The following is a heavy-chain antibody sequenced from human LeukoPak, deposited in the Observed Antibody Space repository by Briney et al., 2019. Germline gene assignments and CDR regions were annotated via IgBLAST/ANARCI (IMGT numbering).Heavy chain of an antibody. Sequence: SGTLSLTCAVSGGYISSIHWWSWVRQPPGKGLEWIGEVYHNGRTNYNPSLKSRVTISVDKSNNQFSLILNSVTAADTAVYYCARERVPWNWFEPWGQGTLVTVSS. D-gene: IGHD3-3*01. J-gene: IGHJ5*02. CDR2: VYHNGRT. CDR3: ARERVPWNWFEP. V-gene: IGHV4-4*02. CDR1: GGYISSIHW.